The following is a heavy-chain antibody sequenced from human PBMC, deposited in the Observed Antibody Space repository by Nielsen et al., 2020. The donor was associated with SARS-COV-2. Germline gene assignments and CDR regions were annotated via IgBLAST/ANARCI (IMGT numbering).Heavy chain of an antibody. J-gene: IGHJ3*02. D-gene: IGHD1-26*01. CDR3: AKSRSGSYYSAFDI. CDR2: ITDDGSNK. V-gene: IGHV3-30*18. CDR1: GFTFKNYA. Sequence: GESLKISCAASGFTFKNYAMSWVRQAPGKGLEWVAVITDDGSNKYYADSVKGRFTISRDNSKNTLYLQMNSLRAEDTAVYYCAKSRSGSYYSAFDIWGQGTMVTVSS.